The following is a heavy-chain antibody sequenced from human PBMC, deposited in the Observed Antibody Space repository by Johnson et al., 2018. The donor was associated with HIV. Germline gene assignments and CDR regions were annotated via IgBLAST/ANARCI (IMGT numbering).Heavy chain of an antibody. V-gene: IGHV3-13*01. D-gene: IGHD3-10*01. CDR2: IDTTGDT. CDR3: VRASWFGAFDI. Sequence: VQLVESGGGVERPGGSLRLSCATSGFTFSSYDMHWVRQPTGKGLEWVSSIDTTGDTYYPGSVRGRFTISRENAKNSLYLQMNNLRAGDSAVYYCVRASWFGAFDIWGQGTLVTVSS. CDR1: GFTFSSYD. J-gene: IGHJ3*02.